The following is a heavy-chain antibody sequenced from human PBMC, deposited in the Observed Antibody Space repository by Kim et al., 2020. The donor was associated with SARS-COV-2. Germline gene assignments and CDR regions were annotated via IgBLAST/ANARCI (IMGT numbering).Heavy chain of an antibody. D-gene: IGHD2-2*02. V-gene: IGHV3-30*18. CDR3: AKRERGGYQLLYDDAFDI. CDR2: ISYDGSNK. J-gene: IGHJ3*02. CDR1: GFTFSSYG. Sequence: GGSLRLSCAASGFTFSSYGMHWVRQAPGKGLEWVAVISYDGSNKYYADSVKGRFTISRDNSKNTLYLQMNSLRAEDTAVYYCAKRERGGYQLLYDDAFDIWGQGTMVTVSS.